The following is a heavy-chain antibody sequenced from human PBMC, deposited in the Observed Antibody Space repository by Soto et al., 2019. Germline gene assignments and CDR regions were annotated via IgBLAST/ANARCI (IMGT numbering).Heavy chain of an antibody. CDR2: ISSSSSTI. V-gene: IGHV3-48*01. Sequence: EVQLVESGGGLVQPGGSLRLSCAASGFTFSSYSMNWVRQAPGKGLEWVSYISSSSSTIYYGDSVKGRFTISRDNAKNSRYLEMNSLRADERAVYYCARDWADFWSGYPCADWFDPSGQGTLVTVSS. CDR3: ARDWADFWSGYPCADWFDP. CDR1: GFTFSSYS. D-gene: IGHD3-3*01. J-gene: IGHJ5*02.